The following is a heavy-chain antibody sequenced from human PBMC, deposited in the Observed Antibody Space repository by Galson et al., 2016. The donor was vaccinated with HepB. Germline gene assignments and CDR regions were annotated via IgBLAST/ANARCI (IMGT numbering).Heavy chain of an antibody. CDR2: IHHRRSS. Sequence: SETLSLTCAVYGDSVSSNKWWTWVRQPPGKGLEWIGEIHHRRSSNFNPSLKSRVTISVDKSKNQFSLRLNSATAADTAVYYCARTAARLYFDYWGQGTLVTVSS. CDR1: GDSVSSNKW. D-gene: IGHD6-6*01. CDR3: ARTAARLYFDY. J-gene: IGHJ4*01. V-gene: IGHV4-4*02.